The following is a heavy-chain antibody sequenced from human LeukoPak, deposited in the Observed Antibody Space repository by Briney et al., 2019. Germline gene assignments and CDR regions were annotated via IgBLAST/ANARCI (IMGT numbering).Heavy chain of an antibody. CDR1: GDSITNGDY. Sequence: PETLSLNCDVSGDSITNGDYWAWIRQSPGKGLEWIGSVYHSGSTHYNPSLKSRLIISVDTSKNQFSLNLNTLTAADTAIYYCARNVSRADVVISANSPSNWFDPWGQGVLVTVSS. CDR2: VYHSGST. CDR3: ARNVSRADVVISANSPSNWFDP. V-gene: IGHV4-38-2*01. J-gene: IGHJ5*02. D-gene: IGHD2-2*01.